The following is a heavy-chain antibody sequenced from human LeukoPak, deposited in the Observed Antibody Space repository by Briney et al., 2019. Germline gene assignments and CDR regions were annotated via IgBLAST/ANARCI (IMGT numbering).Heavy chain of an antibody. V-gene: IGHV3-30-3*01. J-gene: IGHJ6*02. CDR2: ISYDGSNK. CDR1: GFTFSSYA. D-gene: IGHD2-15*01. CDR3: ARDPVYCSGGSCYYYGMDV. Sequence: GGSLRLSCAASGFTFSSYAMHWVRQAPGKGLEWVAVISYDGSNKYYADSVKGRFTISRDNSKNTLYLQMNSLRAEDTAVYYCARDPVYCSGGSCYYYGMDVWGQGTTVTVSS.